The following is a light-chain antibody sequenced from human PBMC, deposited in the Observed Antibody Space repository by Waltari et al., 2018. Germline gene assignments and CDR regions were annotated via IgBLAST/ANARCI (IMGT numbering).Light chain of an antibody. CDR3: QNYDTAPFT. CDR1: RYVTPV. V-gene: IGKV1-27*01. CDR2: SAS. Sequence: IQMTQSPSSLSASIGDRVTITCRASRYVTPVLACYQQRPGKVPRLLIHSASTLQSGVPSRFSGSGSGTEFTLTIDSLQPEDLATYYCQNYDTAPFTFGPGTKVDLK. J-gene: IGKJ3*01.